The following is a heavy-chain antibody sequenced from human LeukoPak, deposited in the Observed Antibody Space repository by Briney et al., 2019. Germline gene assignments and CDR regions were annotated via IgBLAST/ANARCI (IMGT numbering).Heavy chain of an antibody. V-gene: IGHV3-48*01. Sequence: GGSLRLSCAASGFTFSSYSINWVRQAPGKGLEWVSYISSSSSTIYYADSVKGRFTISRDNAKNSLYLQMNSLRAEDTAVNYCARVNWNYGTDAFDIWGQGTMVTVSS. CDR3: ARVNWNYGTDAFDI. CDR1: GFTFSSYS. J-gene: IGHJ3*02. CDR2: ISSSSSTI. D-gene: IGHD1-7*01.